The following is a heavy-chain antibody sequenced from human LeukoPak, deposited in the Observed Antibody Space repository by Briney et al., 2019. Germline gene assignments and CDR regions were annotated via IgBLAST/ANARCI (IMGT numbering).Heavy chain of an antibody. CDR1: GFTFSSYA. D-gene: IGHD6-19*01. CDR3: ARIFSIAVAGTSGVDY. J-gene: IGHJ4*02. Sequence: GRSLRLSCAASGFTFSSYAMHWVRQAPGKGLEWVAVISYDGSNKYYADSVKGRFTISRDSSKNTLYLQMNSLRAEDTAVYYCARIFSIAVAGTSGVDYWGQGTLVTVSS. CDR2: ISYDGSNK. V-gene: IGHV3-30*04.